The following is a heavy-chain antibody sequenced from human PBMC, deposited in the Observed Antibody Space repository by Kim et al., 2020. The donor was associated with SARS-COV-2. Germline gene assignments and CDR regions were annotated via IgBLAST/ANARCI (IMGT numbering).Heavy chain of an antibody. J-gene: IGHJ4*02. Sequence: GGSLRLSCAASGFTFTNYWMDWVRQAPGKGLVWVGDIDNDGSTTRYADSVKGRFTISRDNAKNTVYLQMSSLRGEDTAVYYCSRGMIAAPGVDCWGQGTPVTVSS. CDR3: SRGMIAAPGVDC. CDR1: GFTFTNYW. D-gene: IGHD6-13*01. V-gene: IGHV3-74*01. CDR2: IDNDGSTT.